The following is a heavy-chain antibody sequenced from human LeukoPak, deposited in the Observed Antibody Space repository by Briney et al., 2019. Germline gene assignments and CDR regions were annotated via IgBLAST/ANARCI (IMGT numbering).Heavy chain of an antibody. CDR2: IKQDGSET. J-gene: IGHJ4*02. CDR3: ARDTTLGY. Sequence: GGSLRLSCAASGSTFSSYEMNWVRQAPGKGLEWVANIKQDGSETYCVDSVKGRFTISRDNAKNSLYLQINSLRAEDTAVFYCARDTTLGYWGQGTLVTVSS. V-gene: IGHV3-7*01. D-gene: IGHD1-1*01. CDR1: GSTFSSYE.